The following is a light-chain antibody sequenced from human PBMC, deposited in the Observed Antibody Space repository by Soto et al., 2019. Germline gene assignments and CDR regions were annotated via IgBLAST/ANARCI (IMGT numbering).Light chain of an antibody. J-gene: IGLJ3*02. CDR3: FSYTTSSTLV. CDR2: EVS. V-gene: IGLV2-14*01. Sequence: QSALTQPASVSGSPGQWIAISCTGTSSDVGGYNYVSWYQQHPAKAPKLMIYEVSNRPSGVSHRFSGSKSANTASLTISGLQAEDEADYYCFSYTTSSTLVFGGGTKLTVL. CDR1: SSDVGGYNY.